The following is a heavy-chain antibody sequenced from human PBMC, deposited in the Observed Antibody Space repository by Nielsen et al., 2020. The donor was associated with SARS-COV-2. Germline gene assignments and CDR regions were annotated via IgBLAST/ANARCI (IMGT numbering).Heavy chain of an antibody. V-gene: IGHV3-30*04. Sequence: GESPKISCAASGFTFSSYTMHWVRQAPGKGLEWLSIISYDGSNKLYADSVKGRFTISRDNSRNTLYLHMNSLRSQDAAVYYCARETVDYTSSFFDSWGQGTLVTVSS. CDR1: GFTFSSYT. D-gene: IGHD6-6*01. CDR2: ISYDGSNK. CDR3: ARETVDYTSSFFDS. J-gene: IGHJ4*02.